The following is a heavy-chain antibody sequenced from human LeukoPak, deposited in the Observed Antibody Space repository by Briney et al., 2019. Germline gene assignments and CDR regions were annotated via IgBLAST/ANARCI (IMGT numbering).Heavy chain of an antibody. CDR1: GGSISSYY. CDR2: IYYSGST. V-gene: IGHV4-59*12. J-gene: IGHJ4*02. CDR3: ASETDIAVAGHGGYY. D-gene: IGHD6-19*01. Sequence: SETLSLTCTVSGGSISSYYWSWIRQPPGKGLEWIGYIYYSGSTNYNPSLKSRVTISVDTSKNQFSLKLSSVTAADTAVYYCASETDIAVAGHGGYYWGQGTLVTVSS.